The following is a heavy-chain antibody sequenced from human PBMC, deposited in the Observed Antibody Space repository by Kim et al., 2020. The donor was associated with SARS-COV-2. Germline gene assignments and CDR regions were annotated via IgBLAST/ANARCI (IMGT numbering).Heavy chain of an antibody. D-gene: IGHD2-2*01. CDR1: GFTFDDYA. Sequence: GGSLRLSCAASGFTFDDYAMHWVRQAPGKGLEWVSLISGDGGSTYYADSVKGRFTISRDNSKNSLYLQMNSLRTEDTALYYCAKSKDQLLRDAFDIWGQGTMVTVSS. V-gene: IGHV3-43*02. CDR2: ISGDGGST. J-gene: IGHJ3*02. CDR3: AKSKDQLLRDAFDI.